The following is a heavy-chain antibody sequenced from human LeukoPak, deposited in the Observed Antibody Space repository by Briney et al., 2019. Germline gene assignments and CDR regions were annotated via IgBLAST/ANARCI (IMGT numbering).Heavy chain of an antibody. CDR2: IYYSGST. CDR1: GGSISSSSYY. D-gene: IGHD6-19*01. V-gene: IGHV4-39*07. CDR3: ARTPNGIAVAGFDY. Sequence: SETLSPTCTDSGGSISSSSYYWGWIRQPPGKGLEWIGSIYYSGSTYYNPSLKSRVTISVDTSKNQFSLKLSSVTAADTAVYYCARTPNGIAVAGFDYWGQGTLVTVSS. J-gene: IGHJ4*02.